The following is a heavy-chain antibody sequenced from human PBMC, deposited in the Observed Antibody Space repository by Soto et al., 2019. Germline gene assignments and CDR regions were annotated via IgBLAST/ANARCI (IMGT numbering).Heavy chain of an antibody. CDR1: GFTFSSYE. V-gene: IGHV3-48*03. D-gene: IGHD3-16*02. J-gene: IGHJ4*02. CDR3: ARDRRYYDYVWGSYRPYYFDY. Sequence: GGSLRLSCAASGFTFSSYEMNWVRQAPGKGLEWVSYISSSGSTIYYADSVKSRFTISRDNAKNSLYLQMNSLRAEDTAVYYCARDRRYYDYVWGSYRPYYFDYWGQGTLVTVSS. CDR2: ISSSGSTI.